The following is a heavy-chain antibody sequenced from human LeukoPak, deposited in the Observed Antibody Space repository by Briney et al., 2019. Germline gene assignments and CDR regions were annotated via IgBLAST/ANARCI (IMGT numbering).Heavy chain of an antibody. CDR3: VSIDLDS. CDR2: TNPNSGNT. Sequence: ASVKVSCKAPENIFNRYDINWVRQATGQGLEWMGWTNPNSGNTGYAHKFQGRVTMTRTPSTSTAYMDVSSLRSEDTAVYYCVSIDLDSWGQGTLVTVSS. CDR1: ENIFNRYD. J-gene: IGHJ4*02. V-gene: IGHV1-8*01. D-gene: IGHD3-16*02.